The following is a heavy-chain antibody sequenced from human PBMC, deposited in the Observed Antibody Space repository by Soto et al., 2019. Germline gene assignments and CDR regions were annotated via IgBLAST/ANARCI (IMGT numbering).Heavy chain of an antibody. CDR3: AGWIQLQQYYYYGMDV. V-gene: IGHV4-4*02. Sequence: QVQLQESGPGLVKPSGTLSLTCAVSGGSISSSNWWSWVRQPPGKGLEWIGEIYHSGSTNYNPSLQSRVTISVDKPKNQFSVKLSSGTAADTAVYYCAGWIQLQQYYYYGMDVWGQGTTVTVSS. J-gene: IGHJ6*02. D-gene: IGHD5-18*01. CDR1: GGSISSSNW. CDR2: IYHSGST.